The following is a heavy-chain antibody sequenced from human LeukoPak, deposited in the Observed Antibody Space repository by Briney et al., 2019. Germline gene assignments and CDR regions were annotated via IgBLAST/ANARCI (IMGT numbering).Heavy chain of an antibody. CDR1: GFTFVDYA. CDR2: ISWSSGRI. D-gene: IGHD3-22*01. V-gene: IGHV3-9*01. Sequence: GRSLRLSCAASGFTFVDYAIHWVREAPREGVECGSGISWSSGRIGYADSVKGRFTISRDNSKNTLYLQMNSMRAEDTAVYYCAKVPYYYDKHAFDISGQGAMVTVSS. J-gene: IGHJ3*02. CDR3: AKVPYYYDKHAFDI.